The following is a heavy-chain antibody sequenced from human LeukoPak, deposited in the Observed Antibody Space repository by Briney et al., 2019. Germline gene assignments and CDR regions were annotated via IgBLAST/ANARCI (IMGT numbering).Heavy chain of an antibody. CDR1: GGSISSSSYY. CDR3: ARTRLNLVVPAAVDAFDI. CDR2: IYYSGST. Sequence: SETLSLTCTVSGGSISSSSYYWGWICQPPGKGLEWIGSIYYSGSTYYNPSLKSRVTISVDTSKNQFSLKLSSVTAADTAVYYCARTRLNLVVPAAVDAFDIWGQGTMVTVSS. V-gene: IGHV4-39*07. J-gene: IGHJ3*02. D-gene: IGHD2-2*01.